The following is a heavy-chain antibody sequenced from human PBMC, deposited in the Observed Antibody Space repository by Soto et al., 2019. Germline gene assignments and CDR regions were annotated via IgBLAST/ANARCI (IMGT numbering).Heavy chain of an antibody. V-gene: IGHV1-18*01. CDR1: GYKFDTYN. CDR2: ISTYNGNT. J-gene: IGHJ5*01. CDR3: APDLYSRSTLGIDNCFDS. D-gene: IGHD4-4*01. Sequence: QVHLVQSGAEVKKPGASVKVSCKGSGYKFDTYNIAWVRQAPGQGLEWMGWISTYNGNTTYAQKDQDRSYISLDTSTNTAYMELRSVRSDDTAVYYCAPDLYSRSTLGIDNCFDSWGQGTLVTVAA.